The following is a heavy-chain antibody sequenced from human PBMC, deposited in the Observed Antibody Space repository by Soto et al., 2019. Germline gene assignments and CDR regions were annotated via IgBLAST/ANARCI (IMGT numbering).Heavy chain of an antibody. V-gene: IGHV4-39*01. Sequence: SETLSLTCTVSGASISSRDYYWGWIRQTPGKGLEGIGNIDYNGVTYYNPSLKSRVTVSKDTSKNQFSLKVASVTAADTAIYYCGRVMIGTSRHTDSDYWGQGTQLTVSS. D-gene: IGHD2-8*01. CDR3: GRVMIGTSRHTDSDY. CDR2: IDYNGVT. CDR1: GASISSRDYY. J-gene: IGHJ4*02.